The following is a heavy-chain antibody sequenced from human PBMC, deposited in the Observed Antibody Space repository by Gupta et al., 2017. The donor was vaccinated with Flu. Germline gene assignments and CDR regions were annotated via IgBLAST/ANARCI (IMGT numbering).Heavy chain of an antibody. D-gene: IGHD6-19*01. CDR1: GFSFTTYT. Sequence: EVQLLESGGGLVRPGGSLRLSCAASGFSFTTYTFNWVRQAPGKGLEWLASISRSSGYIYYADSGKGRFNIYRDNSEASLYLEMNSLRDEDTALYYCARLGGSGTSFHYFYGLDVWGRGTAVTVSS. V-gene: IGHV3-21*02. J-gene: IGHJ6*02. CDR3: ARLGGSGTSFHYFYGLDV. CDR2: ISRSSGYI.